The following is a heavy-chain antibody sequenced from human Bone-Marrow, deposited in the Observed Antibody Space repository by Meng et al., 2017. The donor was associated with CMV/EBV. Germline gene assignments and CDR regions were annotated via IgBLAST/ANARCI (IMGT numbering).Heavy chain of an antibody. CDR2: IESDGRIT. Sequence: GESLKISCAVSGFTFRSYWMHWVRQAPGKGLVWVSRIESDGRITTYADSVKGRFIISRDNAKNTLYLQMNSLRAEDTALYYCARGEFFDTRWTYRDSWFDPWGQGTLVIVSS. CDR3: ARGEFFDTRWTYRDSWFDP. D-gene: IGHD3-22*01. J-gene: IGHJ5*02. V-gene: IGHV3-74*03. CDR1: GFTFRSYW.